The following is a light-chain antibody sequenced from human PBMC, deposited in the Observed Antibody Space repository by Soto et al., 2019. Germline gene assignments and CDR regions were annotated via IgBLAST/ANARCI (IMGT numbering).Light chain of an antibody. CDR2: TLS. J-gene: IGKJ1*01. CDR3: MQRKEFPWP. Sequence: DLVMTQTPLSLPVTPGEPAAISCRSSDDVSNYLDWYLQKPGQSPQLLIYTLSYRASGVPDRFSGSGSGTDFTLKISRVEAEDVGVYYCMQRKEFPWPFGQGPKVEIK. V-gene: IGKV2-40*01. CDR1: DDVSNY.